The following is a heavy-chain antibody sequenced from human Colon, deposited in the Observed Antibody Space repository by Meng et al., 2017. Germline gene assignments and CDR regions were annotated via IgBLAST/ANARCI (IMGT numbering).Heavy chain of an antibody. J-gene: IGHJ4*02. CDR3: AREEVAGIFDY. V-gene: IGHV4-59*01. D-gene: IGHD6-19*01. CDR1: GGSISSYY. CDR2: IYYSGST. Sequence: SETLSLTCTVSGGSISSYYWSWIRQPPGKGLEWIGYIYYSGSTNYNPSLKSRVTISVDTSKNQFSLKLSSVTAADTAVYYCAREEVAGIFDYWGQGTLVTFSS.